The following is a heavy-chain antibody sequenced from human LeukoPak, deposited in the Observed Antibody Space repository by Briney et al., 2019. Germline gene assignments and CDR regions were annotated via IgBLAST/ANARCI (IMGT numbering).Heavy chain of an antibody. D-gene: IGHD4-11*01. V-gene: IGHV3-21*04. CDR3: VRDGVDYSFEY. CDR1: GFTFSSYS. J-gene: IGHJ4*02. CDR2: ISSSSSYI. Sequence: GGSLRPSCAASGFTFSSYSMTWVRQAQGKGLEWVSSISSSSSYIYYADSVKGRFTISRDNSKNTLYLQMNSLRADDTAVYYCVRDGVDYSFEYWGQGALVTVSS.